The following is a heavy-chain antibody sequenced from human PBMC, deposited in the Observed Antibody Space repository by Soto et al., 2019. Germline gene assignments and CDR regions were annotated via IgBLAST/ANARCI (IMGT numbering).Heavy chain of an antibody. D-gene: IGHD4-17*01. CDR2: INAGNGNT. CDR3: AREDYGGNSGDAFDI. Sequence: ASVKVSCKASGYTFTSYAMHWVRQAPGQRLEWMGWINAGNGNTKYSQKFQGRVTITRDTSARTAYMELSSLRSEDTAVYYCAREDYGGNSGDAFDIWGQGTMVTVSS. J-gene: IGHJ3*02. V-gene: IGHV1-3*01. CDR1: GYTFTSYA.